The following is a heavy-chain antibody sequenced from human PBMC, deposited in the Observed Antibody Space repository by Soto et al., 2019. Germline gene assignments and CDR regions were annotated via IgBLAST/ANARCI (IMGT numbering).Heavy chain of an antibody. V-gene: IGHV1-69*01. CDR1: GGSFSSFA. J-gene: IGHJ5*02. D-gene: IGHD3-9*01. CDR3: VRDCGRGYGFGCEWWFDP. Sequence: QVELAQSGAEVKKPGSSVNVSCKASGGSFSSFAISWVRQAPGQGLEWMGGVVPAFGTPNYAQSFRGRVTSAGDSRTGTVYRELTRLTAEDTAIYFGVRDCGRGYGFGCEWWFDPGGHGTLVTVSS. CDR2: VVPAFGTP.